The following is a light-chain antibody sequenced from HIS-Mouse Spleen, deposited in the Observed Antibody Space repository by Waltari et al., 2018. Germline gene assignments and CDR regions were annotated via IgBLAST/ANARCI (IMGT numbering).Light chain of an antibody. CDR2: EGS. CDR1: SSDVGSYNL. V-gene: IGLV2-23*01. J-gene: IGLJ3*02. CDR3: CSYAGSSTWV. Sequence: QSALTQPASVSGSPGQSITISCTGTSSDVGSYNLVSWYQQHPGKAPKLMIYEGSKRPSAVPNRFSGSKSGNTASLTISGLQAEDEADYYCCSYAGSSTWVFGGGTKLTVL.